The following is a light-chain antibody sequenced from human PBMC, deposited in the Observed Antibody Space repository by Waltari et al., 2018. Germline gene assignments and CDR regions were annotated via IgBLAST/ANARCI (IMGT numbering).Light chain of an antibody. V-gene: IGKV4-1*01. CDR1: QSVLYSSNNKNY. CDR3: QQYYSTPLT. CDR2: WAS. Sequence: DIVMTQSPDSLAVSLGERATINCKSSQSVLYSSNNKNYLAWYQQKPGQPPKLLIYWASTRASGGPDRFSGSGSGTDFTLTISSLQAADVAVYYCQQYYSTPLTFGGGTKVEIK. J-gene: IGKJ4*01.